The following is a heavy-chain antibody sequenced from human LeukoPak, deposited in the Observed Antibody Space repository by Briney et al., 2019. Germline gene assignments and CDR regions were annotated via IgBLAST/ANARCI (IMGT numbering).Heavy chain of an antibody. CDR3: ARDTPASGWLYY. D-gene: IGHD6-19*01. Sequence: GGSLRLSCAASGFIFSSYHMNWVRQAPGKGLEWVSTISSSSSYIHYADSVEGRFTISRDNAKNSLYLQMSSLRAEDTAVYYCARDTPASGWLYYWGQGTLVTVSS. V-gene: IGHV3-21*01. J-gene: IGHJ4*02. CDR2: ISSSSSYI. CDR1: GFIFSSYH.